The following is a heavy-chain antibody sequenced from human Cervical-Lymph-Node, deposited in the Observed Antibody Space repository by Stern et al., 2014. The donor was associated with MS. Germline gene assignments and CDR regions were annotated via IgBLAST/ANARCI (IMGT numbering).Heavy chain of an antibody. CDR3: ARSEQAEWLGN. D-gene: IGHD3-3*01. J-gene: IGHJ4*02. CDR2: PSPGDSDT. Sequence: EVQLLQSGAEVKKPGESLKISCQGSGYRFTRYWTGWVRPMPGNSLARVGIPSPGDSDTRSTPSFHRQVTIPAAKALKTAYLQWSSLKASDTAMYYWARSEQAEWLGNWGQGTLVTVSS. V-gene: IGHV5-51*01. CDR1: GYRFTRYW.